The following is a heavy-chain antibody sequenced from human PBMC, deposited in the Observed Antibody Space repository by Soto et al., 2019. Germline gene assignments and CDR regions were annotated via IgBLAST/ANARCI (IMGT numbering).Heavy chain of an antibody. D-gene: IGHD2-15*01. CDR1: GFTFDDYA. Sequence: GGALRLSCAASGFTFDDYAMHWGRQVPGKGLEWVSGINWNSGSIGYGDSVKGRFAISRDNAKNSLHLQMNSLSAEDTAFYYCVKEESINCYRGHFWYWGQGTRVPVSS. J-gene: IGHJ1*01. V-gene: IGHV3-9*01. CDR3: VKEESINCYRGHFWY. CDR2: INWNSGSI.